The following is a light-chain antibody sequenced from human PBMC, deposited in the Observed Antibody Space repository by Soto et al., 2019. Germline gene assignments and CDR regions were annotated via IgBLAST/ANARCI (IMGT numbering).Light chain of an antibody. CDR2: AAS. Sequence: DLQMTQSPSSLSASVGDRVTITCRTSQSISSYLNWYQQKPGKAPKVLIYAASSLQSGVPSRFSGSGPGTDFTLTISSLQPEDFATYYCQQSYSTPLTFGGGTKVEIK. CDR1: QSISSY. CDR3: QQSYSTPLT. J-gene: IGKJ4*01. V-gene: IGKV1-39*01.